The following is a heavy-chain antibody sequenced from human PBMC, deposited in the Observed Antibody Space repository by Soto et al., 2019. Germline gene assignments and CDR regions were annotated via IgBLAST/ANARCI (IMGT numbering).Heavy chain of an antibody. CDR3: ARVDYGDYFDY. D-gene: IGHD4-17*01. Sequence: SVKVSCKAFGCSFRSYTISWVPQAPGQGLEWMGRIIPILGIANYAQKLQGRVTMTTDTSTSTAYMELRSLRSDDTAVYYCARVDYGDYFDYWGQGTLVTVSS. J-gene: IGHJ4*02. CDR2: IIPILGIA. V-gene: IGHV1-69*02. CDR1: GCSFRSYT.